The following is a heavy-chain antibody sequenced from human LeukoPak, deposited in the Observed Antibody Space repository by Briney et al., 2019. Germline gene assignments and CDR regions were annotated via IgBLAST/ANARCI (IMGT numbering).Heavy chain of an antibody. CDR2: IYHSGST. V-gene: IGHV4-30-2*01. CDR1: GGSISSGGYS. CDR3: GYYDSSGFDY. J-gene: IGHJ4*02. D-gene: IGHD3-22*01. Sequence: SQTLSLTCAVSGGSISSGGYSWSWIRQPPGKGLKWIGYIYHSGSTYYNPSLKSRVTISVDRSKNQFSLKLSSVTAADTAVYYCGYYDSSGFDYWGQGTLVTVSS.